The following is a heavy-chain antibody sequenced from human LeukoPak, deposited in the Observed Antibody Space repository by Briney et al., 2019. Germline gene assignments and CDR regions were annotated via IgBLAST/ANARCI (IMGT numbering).Heavy chain of an antibody. CDR3: ARVFWSGYFNWFDT. V-gene: IGHV4-4*07. CDR2: IYSSGTT. Sequence: SETLSLTCTVSGGSISSYYWSWMRQPAGTGLEWIRRIYSSGTTNYNLSLKSRVTMSVDTSKNHFSLKLSSVTAADTAVYYCARVFWSGYFNWFDTWGQGTLVTVSS. D-gene: IGHD3-3*01. CDR1: GGSISSYY. J-gene: IGHJ5*02.